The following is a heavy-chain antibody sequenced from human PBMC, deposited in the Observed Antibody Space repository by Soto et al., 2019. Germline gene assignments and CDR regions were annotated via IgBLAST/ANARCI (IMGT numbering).Heavy chain of an antibody. CDR2: INPSGGST. CDR1: GYTFTSYY. Sequence: GASGKVSCKASGYTFTSYYMHWVRQAPGQGLEWMEIINPSGGSTSYAQKFQGRVTMTRDTSTSTVYMELSSLRSEDTAVYYCARAKSSGENQYYYYGMDVWAQGTTVTGSS. CDR3: ARAKSSGENQYYYYGMDV. J-gene: IGHJ6*02. D-gene: IGHD6-6*01. V-gene: IGHV1-46*01.